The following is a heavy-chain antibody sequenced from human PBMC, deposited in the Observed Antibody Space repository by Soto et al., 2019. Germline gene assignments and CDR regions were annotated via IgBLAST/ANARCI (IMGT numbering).Heavy chain of an antibody. J-gene: IGHJ4*02. CDR1: GYTFTSYG. V-gene: IGHV1-18*01. CDR2: ISAYNGNT. CDR3: ARDSSSWYGFDY. Sequence: QVQLVQSGAEVKKPGASVKVSCKASGYTFTSYGISWVRQAPGQGLEGMGWISAYNGNTNDAQKLQGRGTMTTDTSTSTAYMELMSLRTDDTAVYYCARDSSSWYGFDYWGQGTLVTVSS. D-gene: IGHD6-13*01.